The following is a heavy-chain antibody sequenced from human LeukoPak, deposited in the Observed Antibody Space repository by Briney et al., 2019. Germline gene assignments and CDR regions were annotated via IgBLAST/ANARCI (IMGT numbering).Heavy chain of an antibody. D-gene: IGHD6-19*01. Sequence: GGSLRLSCAASGFTFSSYAMSWVRQAPGKGLEWVSGISAGGDRTDYAESVKGRFTISRDNSKNTVYLQMTSVTAEDTARYYCAKKRTPVAGTNYFDYWGQGALVTVSP. CDR1: GFTFSSYA. V-gene: IGHV3-23*01. J-gene: IGHJ4*02. CDR2: ISAGGDRT. CDR3: AKKRTPVAGTNYFDY.